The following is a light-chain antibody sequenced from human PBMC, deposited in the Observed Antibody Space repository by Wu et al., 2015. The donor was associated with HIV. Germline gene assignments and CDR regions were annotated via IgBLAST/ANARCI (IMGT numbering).Light chain of an antibody. V-gene: IGKV3D-20*02. J-gene: IGKJ5*01. CDR3: QQRDKWPPIT. Sequence: EIVLTQSPGTLSLSPGERATLSCRSSQSVNSDYLAWYQQKPGQAPRLLIYSTSKRATGIPDRFSGSGSGTDFTLTISSLESEDFGVYYCQQRDKWPPITFGQGTRLEIK. CDR2: STS. CDR1: QSVNSDY.